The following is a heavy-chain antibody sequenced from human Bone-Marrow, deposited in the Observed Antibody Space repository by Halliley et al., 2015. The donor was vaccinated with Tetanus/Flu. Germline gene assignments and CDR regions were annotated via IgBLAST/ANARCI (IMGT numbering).Heavy chain of an antibody. CDR3: AGDRWELPADY. Sequence: QLVQSGAEVKKPGASVKVSCKASGYTFTYFGISWVRQAPGQGLEWMGWIRADIGTTNYAQKFQGRVTMTTDTSTTTAYMELRSLRSDYTAVYYCAGDRWELPADYWGQGALVTVSS. CDR1: GYTFTYFG. J-gene: IGHJ4*02. V-gene: IGHV1-18*01. D-gene: IGHD1-26*01. CDR2: IRADIGTT.